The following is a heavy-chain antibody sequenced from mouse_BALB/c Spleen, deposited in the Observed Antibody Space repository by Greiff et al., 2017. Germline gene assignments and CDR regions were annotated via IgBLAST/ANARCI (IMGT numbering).Heavy chain of an antibody. V-gene: IGHV5-6-5*01. J-gene: IGHJ4*01. CDR3: ARLIITTATIYAMDY. D-gene: IGHD1-2*01. Sequence: EVQLVESGGGLVKPGGSLKLSCAASGFTFSSYAMSWVRQTPEKRLEWVASISSGGITYYPDSVKGRFTISRDNARNILYLQMSSLRSEDTAMYYCARLIITTATIYAMDYWGQGTSVTVSS. CDR2: ISSGGIT. CDR1: GFTFSSYA.